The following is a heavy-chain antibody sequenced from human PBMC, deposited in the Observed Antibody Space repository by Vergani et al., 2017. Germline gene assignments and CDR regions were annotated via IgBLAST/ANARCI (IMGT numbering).Heavy chain of an antibody. J-gene: IGHJ6*02. D-gene: IGHD2-21*02. Sequence: QVQLQEWGAGLLKTSETLSLTCGVSGGSFSDYYWSWIRQAPGMGLEWIGEVNHGGSTNYNPSLKSRLSISVDTSKNQVYLNLTSVTGPDTAIYYCARDGVNTVATATPPHAMVVWGQGTTVTVSS. V-gene: IGHV4-34*01. CDR1: GGSFSDYY. CDR3: ARDGVNTVATATPPHAMVV. CDR2: VNHGGST.